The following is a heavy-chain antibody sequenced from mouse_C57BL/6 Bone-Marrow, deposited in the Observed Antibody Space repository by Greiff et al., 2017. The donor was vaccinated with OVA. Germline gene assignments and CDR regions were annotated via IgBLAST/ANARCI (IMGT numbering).Heavy chain of an antibody. D-gene: IGHD1-1*01. CDR3: ARHSNYYYGDAMDY. CDR2: IWSDGST. Sequence: VQLQQSGPGLVAPSQSLSITCTVSGFSLTSYGVHWVRQPPGKGLEWLVVIWSDGSTTYNSALKSRLSISKDNSKSQVFLKMNSLQTDDTAMYYCARHSNYYYGDAMDYWGQGTSVTVSS. V-gene: IGHV2-6-1*01. CDR1: GFSLTSYG. J-gene: IGHJ4*01.